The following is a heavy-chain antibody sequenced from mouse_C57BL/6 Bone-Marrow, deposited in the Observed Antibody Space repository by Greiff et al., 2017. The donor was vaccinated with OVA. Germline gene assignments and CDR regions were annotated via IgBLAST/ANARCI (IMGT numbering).Heavy chain of an antibody. V-gene: IGHV1-76*01. D-gene: IGHD1-1*01. Sequence: VQLQQSGAELVRPGASVKLSCKASGYTFTDYYINWVKQRPGQGLEWIARIYPGSGNTYYNEKFKGKATLTAEKSSSTAYMQLSSLTSEDSAVYFCARSPYYGSSGDYWGQGTTLTVSS. CDR3: ARSPYYGSSGDY. CDR2: IYPGSGNT. J-gene: IGHJ2*01. CDR1: GYTFTDYY.